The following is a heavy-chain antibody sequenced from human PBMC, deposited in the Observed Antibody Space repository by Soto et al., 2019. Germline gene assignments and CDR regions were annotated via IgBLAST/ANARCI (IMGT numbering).Heavy chain of an antibody. V-gene: IGHV3-23*01. CDR2: ISINGAT. D-gene: IGHD6-19*01. CDR3: AKGHSSGWLYYFDH. CDR1: GFTFSTYA. J-gene: IGHJ4*02. Sequence: GGSLRLSCAASGFTFSTYAVSWIRQAPGKGLEWVSAISINGATYYADSVKGRFTISRDNSRSTLYLQMNSLRAEDTALYYCAKGHSSGWLYYFDHWGQETLVTVSS.